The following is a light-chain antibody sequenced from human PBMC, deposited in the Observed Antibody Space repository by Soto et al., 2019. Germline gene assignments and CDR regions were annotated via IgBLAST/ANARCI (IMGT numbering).Light chain of an antibody. V-gene: IGKV3-15*01. CDR1: QSVSSN. Sequence: EIVMAQSPATLSVPPGERGALSCRASQSVSSNLAWYQQKPGQPPRLLIYGASTRATGIPARFSGSGSGTEFTLTISSLQSEDSAVYYCQHYNNWPPWTFGQGTKVDIK. J-gene: IGKJ1*01. CDR2: GAS. CDR3: QHYNNWPPWT.